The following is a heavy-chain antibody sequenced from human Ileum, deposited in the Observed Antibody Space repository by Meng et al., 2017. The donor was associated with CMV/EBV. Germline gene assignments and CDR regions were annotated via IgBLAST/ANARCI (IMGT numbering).Heavy chain of an antibody. Sequence: QVLLFHSGAEMKKPGSSLKGSVTTSGFTYRDDYIHWVRQAPGQGLEWMGWVNSKNTATNYARKFQGRVSMTRDTSISTAHMELSRLMSDDTAVYYCVRSSGWALFDYWGQGTLVTVSS. J-gene: IGHJ4*02. D-gene: IGHD6-19*01. V-gene: IGHV1-2*02. CDR1: GFTYRDDY. CDR3: VRSSGWALFDY. CDR2: VNSKNTAT.